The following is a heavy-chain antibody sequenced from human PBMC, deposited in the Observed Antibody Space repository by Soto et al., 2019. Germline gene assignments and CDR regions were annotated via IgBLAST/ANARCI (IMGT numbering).Heavy chain of an antibody. CDR1: GFTFSSYA. V-gene: IGHV3-23*01. D-gene: IGHD6-19*01. CDR2: ISGSGGST. CDR3: ASRSSVWYFEY. Sequence: GGSLRLSCAASGFTFSSYAMHWVRQAPGKGLEWVSAISGSGGSTYYADSVKGRFTISRDNSKNTLYLQMNSLRAEDTAVYYCASRSSVWYFEYWGQGTLVTVSS. J-gene: IGHJ4*02.